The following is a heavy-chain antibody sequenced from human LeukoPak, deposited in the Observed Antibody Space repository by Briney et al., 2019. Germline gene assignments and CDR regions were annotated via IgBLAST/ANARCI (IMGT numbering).Heavy chain of an antibody. CDR1: GFSLSTSGMC. V-gene: IGHV2-70*11. CDR2: IDWDDDK. Sequence: EPGPTLVKPTQTLTLTCTFSGFSLSTSGMCVSWIRQPPGKALEWLARIDWDDDKYYSTSLKTRLTISKDTSKNQVVLTMTNMDPVDTATYYCARDPYSSSSWDYWGQGTLVTVSS. CDR3: ARDPYSSSSWDY. J-gene: IGHJ4*02. D-gene: IGHD6-13*01.